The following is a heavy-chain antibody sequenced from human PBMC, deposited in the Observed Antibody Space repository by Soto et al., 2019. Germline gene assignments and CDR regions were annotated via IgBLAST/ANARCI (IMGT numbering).Heavy chain of an antibody. CDR3: AKARTYYDFWSGYFDY. Sequence: QVQLVESGGVVVQPGRSLRLSCAASGFTFSNYGMHWVRQAPGKGLEWVAVISYDGSNTYYADSVKGRFTISRDNSKNPLYLQMNSLRAEDTAVYYCAKARTYYDFWSGYFDYWGQGTLVTVSS. V-gene: IGHV3-30*18. J-gene: IGHJ4*02. CDR1: GFTFSNYG. CDR2: ISYDGSNT. D-gene: IGHD3-3*01.